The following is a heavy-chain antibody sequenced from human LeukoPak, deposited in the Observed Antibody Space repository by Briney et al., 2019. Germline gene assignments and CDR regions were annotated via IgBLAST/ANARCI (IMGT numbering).Heavy chain of an antibody. CDR3: ARGGETNWNPKSYYYYYYMDV. V-gene: IGHV1-46*01. D-gene: IGHD1-1*01. CDR1: GYTFTSYY. CDR2: INPSGGST. Sequence: ASVKVSCKASGYTFTSYYMHWVRQAPGQGLEWMGMINPSGGSTSYAQKFQGRVTMTRDTSTSTVYMELSSLRSEDTAVYYCARGGETNWNPKSYYYYYYMDVWGKGTTVTVSS. J-gene: IGHJ6*03.